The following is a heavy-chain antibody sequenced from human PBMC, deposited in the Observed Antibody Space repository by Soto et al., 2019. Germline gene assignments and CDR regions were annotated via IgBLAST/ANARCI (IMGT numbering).Heavy chain of an antibody. CDR1: GFSLSNTRMG. J-gene: IGHJ5*02. D-gene: IGHD3-16*01. CDR2: ICSNDEK. V-gene: IGHV2-26*01. Sequence: QVTLKESGPVLVKPTETLTLTCTVSGFSLSNTRMGVSWIRQPPGKALEWLAHICSNDEKSYSTSLKSRLTISKDTSKSQVVLSMTNMDPVDTATYYCTRIEKGAATYTWGQGTLVTVSS. CDR3: TRIEKGAATYT.